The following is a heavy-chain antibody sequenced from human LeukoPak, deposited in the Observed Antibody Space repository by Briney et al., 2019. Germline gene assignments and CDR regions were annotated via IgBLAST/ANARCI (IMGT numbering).Heavy chain of an antibody. CDR3: ARGDSSSWYWFDP. Sequence: SETLSLTCTVSGDSISSYYWSWIRQPPGKGLEWIAYIYYSGSTNYNPSLKSRLTISVDTSKNQFSLKLSSVTAADTAVYYCARGDSSSWYWFDPWGQGTLVTVSS. CDR2: IYYSGST. D-gene: IGHD6-13*01. J-gene: IGHJ5*02. V-gene: IGHV4-59*12. CDR1: GDSISSYY.